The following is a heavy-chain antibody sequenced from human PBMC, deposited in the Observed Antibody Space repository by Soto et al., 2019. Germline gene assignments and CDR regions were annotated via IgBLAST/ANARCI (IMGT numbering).Heavy chain of an antibody. V-gene: IGHV3-66*01. D-gene: IGHD1-26*01. J-gene: IGHJ4*02. Sequence: EVQLVESGGGLVQPGGSLRLSCVASEFAASRHYMNWVRQAPGKGLEWVSIIYNGGETYYADSVKGRFTISRDDSKNTLYLQMYSLTAQDTAIYYCARDSYMTLWGQGTLVTVSS. CDR1: EFAASRHY. CDR2: IYNGGET. CDR3: ARDSYMTL.